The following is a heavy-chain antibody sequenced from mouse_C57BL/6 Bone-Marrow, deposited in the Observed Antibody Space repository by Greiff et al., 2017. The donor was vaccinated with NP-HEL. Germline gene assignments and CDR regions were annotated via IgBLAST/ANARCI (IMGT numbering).Heavy chain of an antibody. CDR2: ISDGGSYT. J-gene: IGHJ3*01. D-gene: IGHD2-4*01. Sequence: DVKLVESGGGLVKPGGSLKLSCAASGFTFSSYAMSWVRQTPEKRLEWVATISDGGSYTYYPDNVKGRFTISRDNAKNNLYLQMSHLKSEDTAMYYCARVDYDDGFAYWGQGTLVTVSA. CDR1: GFTFSSYA. CDR3: ARVDYDDGFAY. V-gene: IGHV5-4*03.